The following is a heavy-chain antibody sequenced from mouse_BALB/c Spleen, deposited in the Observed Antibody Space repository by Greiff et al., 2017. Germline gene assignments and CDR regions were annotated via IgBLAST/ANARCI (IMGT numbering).Heavy chain of an antibody. CDR2: IYPGSGNT. J-gene: IGHJ2*01. CDR1: GYTFTDYY. CDR3: ARSGDFDY. V-gene: IGHV1-77*01. Sequence: QVQLKESGAELARPGASVKLSCKASGYTFTDYYINWVKQRTGQGLEWIGEIYPGSGNTYYNEKFKGKATLTADKSSSTAYMQLSSLTSEDSAVYFCARSGDFDYWGQGTTLTVSS.